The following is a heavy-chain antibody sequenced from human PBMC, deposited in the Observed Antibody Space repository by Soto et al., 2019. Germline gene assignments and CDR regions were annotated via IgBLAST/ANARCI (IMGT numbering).Heavy chain of an antibody. J-gene: IGHJ6*02. CDR3: ARVLYYGSGSYSPYGMDV. Sequence: QLVQSGAEVKKPGSSVKVSCKTSGVSFNNNGIGWVRQAAVHGLEWMGGVSPPFRTSNYARKFQGRISITADASTGTVNMELSSLTAEDTAEYYCARVLYYGSGSYSPYGMDVWGQGTTVTVSS. D-gene: IGHD3-10*01. CDR2: VSPPFRTS. V-gene: IGHV1-69*01. CDR1: GVSFNNNG.